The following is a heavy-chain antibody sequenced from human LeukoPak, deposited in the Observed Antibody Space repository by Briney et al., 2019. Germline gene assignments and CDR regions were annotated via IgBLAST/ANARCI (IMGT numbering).Heavy chain of an antibody. J-gene: IGHJ6*02. CDR3: ARESAAAGSYYYYGMDV. CDR1: GGSISSGSYY. V-gene: IGHV4-61*02. D-gene: IGHD6-13*01. CDR2: IYTSGST. Sequence: SQTLSLTCTVSGGSISSGSYYWSRIRQPAGTGLEWIGRIYTSGSTNYNPSLKSRVTISVDTSKNQFSLKLSSVTAAGTAVYYCARESAAAGSYYYYGMDVWGQGTTVTVSS.